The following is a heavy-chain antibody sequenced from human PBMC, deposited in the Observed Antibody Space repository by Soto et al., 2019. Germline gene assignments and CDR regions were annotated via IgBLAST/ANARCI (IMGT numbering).Heavy chain of an antibody. CDR1: GFTVSSKY. V-gene: IGHV3-53*02. CDR2: IYSDGNT. Sequence: EVQLVETGGGLIQPGGSLILSCAASGFTVSSKYMSWLRQAPGKGLEWVSIIYSDGNTYYADSVKGRFTISRDNSKNTLNLPMNCLRAEDTAVYFWARGRGNCVVTTCYLPFDSWGQGTRVTVSS. J-gene: IGHJ4*02. CDR3: ARGRGNCVVTTCYLPFDS. D-gene: IGHD2-2*01.